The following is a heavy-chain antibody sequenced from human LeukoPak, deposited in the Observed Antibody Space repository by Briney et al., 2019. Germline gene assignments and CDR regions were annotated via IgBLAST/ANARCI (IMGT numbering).Heavy chain of an antibody. V-gene: IGHV1-18*01. CDR2: ISAYNGNT. D-gene: IGHD3-22*01. J-gene: IGHJ3*02. CDR3: ARDYDDRSCNDAFDI. CDR1: GYTFTSYG. Sequence: ASVKVSCTASGYTFTSYGIRWVRQAPGQGLEWMGWISAYNGNTNYAQKLQGRVTMTTDTSTSTAYMELRSLRSDDTAVYYCARDYDDRSCNDAFDIWGQGTMVTVSS.